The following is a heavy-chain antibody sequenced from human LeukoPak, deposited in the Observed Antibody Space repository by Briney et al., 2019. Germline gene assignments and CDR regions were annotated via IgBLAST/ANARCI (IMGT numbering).Heavy chain of an antibody. V-gene: IGHV3-72*01. Sequence: PGGSLRLSCATSGFTFSDYYMDWVRQAPGKGLEWVARTRTKAKDYTTEYAASVKGRFTVSRDESMHSLYLQMNSLKTEDTAVYYCARGPTLTFNYHYGMDVRGQGTTVTVSS. CDR1: GFTFSDYY. CDR3: ARGPTLTFNYHYGMDV. J-gene: IGHJ6*02. CDR2: TRTKAKDYTT. D-gene: IGHD3-16*01.